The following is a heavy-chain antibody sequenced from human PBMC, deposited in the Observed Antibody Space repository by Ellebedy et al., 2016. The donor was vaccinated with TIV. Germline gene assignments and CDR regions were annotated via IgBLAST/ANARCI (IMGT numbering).Heavy chain of an antibody. CDR3: VAFTVNFDF. CDR1: GFTFATYA. V-gene: IGHV3-23*01. CDR2: ISGSGDNT. Sequence: GGSLRLXXAASGFTFATYAMSWVRQAPGKGLEWVSAISGSGDNTYYADSVKGRFTISRDNSKNTLYLQLYSLRAEDTAIYYCVAFTVNFDFWGQGTLVTVSS. J-gene: IGHJ4*02. D-gene: IGHD3-3*02.